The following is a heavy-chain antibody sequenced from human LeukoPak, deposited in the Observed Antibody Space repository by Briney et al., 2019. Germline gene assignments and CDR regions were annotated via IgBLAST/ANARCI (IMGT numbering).Heavy chain of an antibody. D-gene: IGHD3-10*01. J-gene: IGHJ3*02. CDR1: GGSISSYY. CDR2: IYYSGST. V-gene: IGHV4-59*01. CDR3: ARVTRSGWFGYAFDI. Sequence: SETLSLTCTVSGGSISSYYWSWIRQPPGKGLEWIGYIYYSGSTNYNPSLKSRVTISVDTSKNQFSLKLSSVTAADTAVYYCARVTRSGWFGYAFDIWGQGTMVTVSS.